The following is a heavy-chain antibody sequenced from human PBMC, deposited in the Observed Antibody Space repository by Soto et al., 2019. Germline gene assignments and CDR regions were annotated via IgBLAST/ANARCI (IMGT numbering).Heavy chain of an antibody. D-gene: IGHD6-13*01. CDR3: ARGLIAAAGTGFDY. Sequence: ETLSLTCTVSGGSISSYYWSWIRQPPGKGLEWIGYIYYSGSTNYNPSLKSRVTISVDTSKNQFSLKLSSVTAADTAVYYCARGLIAAAGTGFDYWGQGTLVTVSS. J-gene: IGHJ4*02. V-gene: IGHV4-59*01. CDR1: GGSISSYY. CDR2: IYYSGST.